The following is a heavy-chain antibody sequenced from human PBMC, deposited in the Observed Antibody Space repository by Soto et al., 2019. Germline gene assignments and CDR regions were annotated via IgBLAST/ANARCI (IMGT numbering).Heavy chain of an antibody. Sequence: GGSLRLSCAASGFMYSDHYMDWVIQAPGKGLEWVGRSRNKANSYTTEYAASVKGRFTISRDDSKNSLYLQMNSLKTEDTAVYYCTRMRASAGAWDYWGQGTQVTVSS. CDR1: GFMYSDHY. V-gene: IGHV3-72*01. CDR3: TRMRASAGAWDY. J-gene: IGHJ4*02. D-gene: IGHD6-13*01. CDR2: SRNKANSYTT.